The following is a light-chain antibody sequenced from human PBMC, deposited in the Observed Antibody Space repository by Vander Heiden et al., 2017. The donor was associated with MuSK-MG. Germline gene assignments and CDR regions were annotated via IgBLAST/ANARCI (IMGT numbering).Light chain of an antibody. V-gene: IGLV3-1*01. J-gene: IGLJ2*01. Sequence: SYELTQPPSVSFSPGQTPCITCHGNDSGDKCTYWYQQKPGQSPVLIIYQDTKRPSGIPGRFSGSNSVNTATLTISVTKAMDEADYYCQAGDSTTAVFGGGTKLTVL. CDR2: QDT. CDR1: DSGDKC. CDR3: QAGDSTTAV.